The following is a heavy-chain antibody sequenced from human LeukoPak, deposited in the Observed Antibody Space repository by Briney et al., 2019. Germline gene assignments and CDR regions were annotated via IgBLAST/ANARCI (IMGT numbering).Heavy chain of an antibody. CDR3: TKGCRYCSGGSQDY. V-gene: IGHV3-30*02. CDR2: IRYDGSNK. CDR1: GFTFSSYG. J-gene: IGHJ4*02. Sequence: GGSLRLSCAASGFTFSSYGMHWVRQAPGKGLERVAFIRYDGSNKYYADSVKGRFTISRDNSKNTLYLQMNSLRAEDTAVYYCTKGCRYCSGGSQDYWGQGTLVAVSS. D-gene: IGHD2-15*01.